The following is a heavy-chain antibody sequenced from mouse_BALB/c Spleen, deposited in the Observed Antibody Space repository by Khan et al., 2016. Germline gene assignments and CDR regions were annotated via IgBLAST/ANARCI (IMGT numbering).Heavy chain of an antibody. V-gene: IGHV1-80*01. CDR1: GYAFSGYW. D-gene: IGHD4-1*01. CDR2: IYPGHGDT. Sequence: VQLQESGAELVRPGSSVKISCRASGYAFSGYWLNWVKQRPGQSLEWIGQIYPGHGDTTYHGNFRGRVTLTADTSSSTAYMQFSSLTSEDSAVYFCARGGRGWDGYYDVWGAGTTVTVSS. J-gene: IGHJ1*01. CDR3: ARGGRGWDGYYDV.